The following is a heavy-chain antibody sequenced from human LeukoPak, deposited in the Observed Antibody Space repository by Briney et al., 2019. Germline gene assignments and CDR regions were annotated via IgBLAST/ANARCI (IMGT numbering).Heavy chain of an antibody. CDR2: IRYDGSNK. CDR3: AKDRVVVVVPAGGVDY. D-gene: IGHD2-2*01. CDR1: GFTFSSYG. Sequence: PGGSLRLSCAASGFTFSSYGMNWVRQAPGKGLEWVAFIRYDGSNKYYAYSVKGRFPISRDNSKNTLYLQMNSLRAEDTAVYYCAKDRVVVVVPAGGVDYWGQGTPVTVSS. V-gene: IGHV3-30*02. J-gene: IGHJ4*02.